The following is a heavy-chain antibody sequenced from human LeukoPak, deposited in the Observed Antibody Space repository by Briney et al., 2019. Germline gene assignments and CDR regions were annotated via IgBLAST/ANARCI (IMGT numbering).Heavy chain of an antibody. CDR1: RGTFSSYA. CDR2: IIPIFGTA. Sequence: GASVKVSCKASRGTFSSYAISWVRQAPGQGLEWMGRIIPIFGTANYAQKFQGRVTITTDESTSTAYMELSSLRSEDTAVYYCARDRDGDYLFDYWGQGTLVTVSS. V-gene: IGHV1-69*05. J-gene: IGHJ4*02. CDR3: ARDRDGDYLFDY. D-gene: IGHD4-17*01.